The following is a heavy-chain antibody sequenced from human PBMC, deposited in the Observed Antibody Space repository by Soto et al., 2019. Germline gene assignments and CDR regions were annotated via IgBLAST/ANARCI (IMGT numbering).Heavy chain of an antibody. V-gene: IGHV2-5*02. Sequence: QIPLKESGPTLVKPTQTLTLTCSFSGFSLSTTGVGVGWIRQSPGKALEWLAIIYWDNDKRYSPSLKSRVTITKDTSKNQVVLTVTNMDPVDTGTYYCARSLWFGELHWGQGALVTVAS. J-gene: IGHJ4*02. CDR1: GFSLSTTGVG. D-gene: IGHD3-10*01. CDR2: IYWDNDK. CDR3: ARSLWFGELH.